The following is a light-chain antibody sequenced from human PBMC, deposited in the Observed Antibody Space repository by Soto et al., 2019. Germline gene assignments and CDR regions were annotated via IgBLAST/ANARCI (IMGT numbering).Light chain of an antibody. CDR2: AAS. Sequence: DIQMTQSPSSLSAFVGARVTITCQASQDISTYVNWYQQKPGKTPNLLIYAASNLETRVPSRFSGSGSGTKFTLTISRLQSEDIGTYYCQQYDNLPVTFGPGSKVNVK. V-gene: IGKV1-33*01. J-gene: IGKJ3*01. CDR1: QDISTY. CDR3: QQYDNLPVT.